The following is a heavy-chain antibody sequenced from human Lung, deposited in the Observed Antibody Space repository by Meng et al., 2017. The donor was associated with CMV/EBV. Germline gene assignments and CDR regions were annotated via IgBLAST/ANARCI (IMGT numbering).Heavy chain of an antibody. V-gene: IGHV4-31*03. Sequence: GQLKGSGPGLVKPSPTLSLTCTVSGGSIGSGGYYWSWIRQHPGKGLEWIGYIYYTGSTFYNPSLKSRVTISVDTSKNQFSLKLIPATAADTAVYYCAREAGRDGYATPKFDYWGQGTLVTVSS. CDR1: GGSIGSGGYY. CDR3: AREAGRDGYATPKFDY. J-gene: IGHJ4*02. CDR2: IYYTGST. D-gene: IGHD5-24*01.